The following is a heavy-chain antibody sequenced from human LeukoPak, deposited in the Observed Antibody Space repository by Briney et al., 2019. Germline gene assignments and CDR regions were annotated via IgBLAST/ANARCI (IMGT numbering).Heavy chain of an antibody. V-gene: IGHV3-20*04. CDR2: INWNGGST. CDR1: GFTFDDYG. J-gene: IGHJ5*02. Sequence: GGSLRLSCAASGFTFDDYGMSWVRQAPGKGLEWVSGINWNGGSTGYADSVKGRFTISRDNAKNSLHLQMNSLRAEDTALYYCARGENFWSGYYTSWFDPWGQGTLVTVSS. CDR3: ARGENFWSGYYTSWFDP. D-gene: IGHD3-3*01.